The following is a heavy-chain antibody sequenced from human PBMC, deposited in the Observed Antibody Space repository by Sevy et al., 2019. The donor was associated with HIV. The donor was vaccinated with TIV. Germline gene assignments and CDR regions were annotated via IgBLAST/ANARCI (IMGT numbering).Heavy chain of an antibody. D-gene: IGHD3-9*01. V-gene: IGHV3-23*01. CDR3: AKDRIDCSFYGSNWFDF. Sequence: GGSLRLSCTASGFTLTSYAMYWVRQAPGKGLEWVAAISGSGQRSFYADSVKGRFTVSRDRSKNTLFLQMDSLRVEDTALYYCAKDRIDCSFYGSNWFDFWGQGTPVTVSS. CDR1: GFTLTSYA. J-gene: IGHJ5*01. CDR2: ISGSGQRS.